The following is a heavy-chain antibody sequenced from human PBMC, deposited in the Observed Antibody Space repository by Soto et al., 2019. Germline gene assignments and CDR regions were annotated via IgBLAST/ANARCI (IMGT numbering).Heavy chain of an antibody. V-gene: IGHV1-3*01. Sequence: ASVKVSCKASGYTFTSYAMHWVRQAPGQRLEWMGWINAGNGNTKYSQKFQGRVTITRDTSASTAYMELSSLRSEDTAVYYCAIVTVTTYSYGMDVWGQGTTVTVSS. D-gene: IGHD4-4*01. CDR1: GYTFTSYA. CDR2: INAGNGNT. CDR3: AIVTVTTYSYGMDV. J-gene: IGHJ6*02.